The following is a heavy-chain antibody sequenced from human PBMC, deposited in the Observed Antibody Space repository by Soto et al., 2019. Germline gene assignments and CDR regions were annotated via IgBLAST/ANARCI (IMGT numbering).Heavy chain of an antibody. CDR1: GFTFDDYA. CDR2: ISWNSGSI. D-gene: IGHD4-17*01. CDR3: AKDLMTTVTTAVFDY. V-gene: IGHV3-9*01. J-gene: IGHJ4*02. Sequence: ESGGGLVQPGRSLRLSCAASGFTFDDYAMHWVRQAPGKGLEWVSGISWNSGSIGYADSVKGRFTISRDNAKNSLYLQMNSLRAEDTALYYCAKDLMTTVTTAVFDYWGQGTLVTVSS.